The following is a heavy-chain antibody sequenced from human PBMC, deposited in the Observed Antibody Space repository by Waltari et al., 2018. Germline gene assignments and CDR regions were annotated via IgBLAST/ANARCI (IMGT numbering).Heavy chain of an antibody. J-gene: IGHJ6*02. Sequence: QLQLQESGPGLVKPSETLSLTCTVSGGSISSSSYYWGWIRQPPGKGLEWIGSIYYSGSTYYNPSLKRRVTISVDTSKNQFSLKLSSVTAADTAVYYCARHPFRRVGYYYYGMDVWGQGTTVTVSS. CDR2: IYYSGST. CDR3: ARHPFRRVGYYYYGMDV. V-gene: IGHV4-39*01. D-gene: IGHD3-16*01. CDR1: GGSISSSSYY.